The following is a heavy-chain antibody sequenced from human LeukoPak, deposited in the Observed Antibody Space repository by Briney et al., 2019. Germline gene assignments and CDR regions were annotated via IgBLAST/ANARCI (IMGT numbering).Heavy chain of an antibody. D-gene: IGHD3-10*01. CDR3: ARDRYGGVRGALRLYYYYYMDV. V-gene: IGHV3-21*01. CDR1: GFTFSSYS. CDR2: ISSSRSYI. J-gene: IGHJ6*03. Sequence: GGSLRLSCAASGFTFSSYSMNWVRQAPGKGLEWVSFISSSRSYIYYADSVKGRFTISRDNAKNSLYLQMNSLRAEDTAVYYCARDRYGGVRGALRLYYYYYMDVWGKGTTVTISS.